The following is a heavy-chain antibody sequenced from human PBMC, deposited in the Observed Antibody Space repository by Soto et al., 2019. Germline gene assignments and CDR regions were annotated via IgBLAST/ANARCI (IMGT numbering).Heavy chain of an antibody. J-gene: IGHJ3*02. CDR1: GFTFRSYG. CDR3: ERTAGGRVRGALDI. V-gene: IGHV3-30-3*01. CDR2: MSDDESKK. D-gene: IGHD6-13*01. Sequence: QEQLVESGGGVVQPGRSLRLSCVASGFTFRSYGMHWVRQAPGKRLEWVAVMSDDESKKYYADSVKGRFTISRDNSKNTLSLQMDTLISEETAVYYCERTAGGRVRGALDIWGQGTMVTVSS.